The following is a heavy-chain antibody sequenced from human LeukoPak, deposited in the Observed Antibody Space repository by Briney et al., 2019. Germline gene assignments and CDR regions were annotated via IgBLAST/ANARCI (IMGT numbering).Heavy chain of an antibody. Sequence: EASVKVSCKASGYTFTSYYMHWVRQAPGQGLEWMGWISAYNGNTNYAQELQGRVTMTTDTSTSTAYMELRSLRSDDTAVYYCASNPMVRGPKPYYYYYMDVWGKGTTVTVSS. D-gene: IGHD3-10*01. V-gene: IGHV1-18*04. CDR1: GYTFTSYY. CDR2: ISAYNGNT. J-gene: IGHJ6*03. CDR3: ASNPMVRGPKPYYYYYMDV.